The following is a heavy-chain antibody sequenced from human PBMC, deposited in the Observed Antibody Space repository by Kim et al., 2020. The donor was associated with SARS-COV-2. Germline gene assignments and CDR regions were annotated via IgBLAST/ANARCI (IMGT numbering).Heavy chain of an antibody. Sequence: GGSLRLSCAASGFTFSSYGIHWVRQAPGKGLEWVAVISYDGSNKYYADSVKGRFTISRDNSKNTLYLQMNSLRAEDTAVYYCAKDLQYYDILTGYYMRVPYYYYGMDVWGQGTTVTVSS. D-gene: IGHD3-9*01. J-gene: IGHJ6*02. CDR3: AKDLQYYDILTGYYMRVPYYYYGMDV. CDR1: GFTFSSYG. CDR2: ISYDGSNK. V-gene: IGHV3-30*18.